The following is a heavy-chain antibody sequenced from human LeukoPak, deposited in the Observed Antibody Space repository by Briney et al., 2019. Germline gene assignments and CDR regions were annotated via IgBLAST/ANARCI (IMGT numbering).Heavy chain of an antibody. D-gene: IGHD4-17*01. CDR1: GDSVSSGGYS. V-gene: IGHV4-30-2*01. J-gene: IGHJ4*02. Sequence: PSETLSLTCAVSGDSVSSGGYSWSWIRQPPGKGLEWIGYIYHSGSTYYNPSLKSRVTISVDRSKSQFSLKLSSVTAADTAVYYCAREGYGDGFDYWGQGTLVTVSS. CDR3: AREGYGDGFDY. CDR2: IYHSGST.